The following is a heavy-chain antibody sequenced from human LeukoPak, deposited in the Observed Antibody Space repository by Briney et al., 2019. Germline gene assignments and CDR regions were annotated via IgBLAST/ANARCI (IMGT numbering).Heavy chain of an antibody. CDR3: ARYVPVKTGPTRASFDY. Sequence: SETLSLTCAVYGGSFSDYDWSWIRQAPGKGLQWIGEINQSGTTNFDPSLKSRVSMSIDTSKSQFSLSLRSVTAADTAVYFCARYVPVKTGPTRASFDYWGQGILVTVSS. CDR1: GGSFSDYD. CDR2: INQSGTT. J-gene: IGHJ4*02. D-gene: IGHD1-1*01. V-gene: IGHV4-34*01.